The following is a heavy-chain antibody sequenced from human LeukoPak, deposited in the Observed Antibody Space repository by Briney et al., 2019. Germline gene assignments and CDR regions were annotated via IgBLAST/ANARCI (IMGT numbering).Heavy chain of an antibody. J-gene: IGHJ6*02. CDR3: ARESRLLWFGELPTTSRYYGMDV. D-gene: IGHD3-10*01. CDR2: IYYSGST. V-gene: IGHV4-31*03. Sequence: SQTLSLTCTVSGGSISSGGYYWSWIRQHPGKGLEWIGYIYYSGSTYYNPSLKSRVTISVDTSKNQFSLKLSSVTAADTAVYYCARESRLLWFGELPTTSRYYGMDVWGQGTTVTVSS. CDR1: GGSISSGGYY.